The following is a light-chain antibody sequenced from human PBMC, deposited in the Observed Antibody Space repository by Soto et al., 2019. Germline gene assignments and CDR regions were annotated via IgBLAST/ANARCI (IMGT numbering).Light chain of an antibody. V-gene: IGKV1-39*01. CDR3: QRSYSTPYT. CDR2: AAA. J-gene: IGKJ2*01. CDR1: QRITTY. Sequence: IHMTQSPSSLSASVGDRVTITCRASQRITTYLNWYQQKPGKAPKLLISAAATLQGGVPSRFSGGGSGTDFTLTITTLHPEDFATYFWQRSYSTPYTFGQGTKLEIK.